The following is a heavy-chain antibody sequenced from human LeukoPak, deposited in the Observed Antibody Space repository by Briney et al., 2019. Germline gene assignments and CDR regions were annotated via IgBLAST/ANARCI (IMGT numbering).Heavy chain of an antibody. Sequence: NPSETLSLTCAVSGYSISSGYYWGWIRQPPGKGLEWIGSIYHSGSTYYNPSLKSRVTISVDTSKNQFSLKLSSVTAADTAVYYCARDKGSAAAGTNDYWGQGTLVTVSS. J-gene: IGHJ4*02. CDR2: IYHSGST. D-gene: IGHD6-13*01. V-gene: IGHV4-38-2*02. CDR3: ARDKGSAAAGTNDY. CDR1: GYSISSGYY.